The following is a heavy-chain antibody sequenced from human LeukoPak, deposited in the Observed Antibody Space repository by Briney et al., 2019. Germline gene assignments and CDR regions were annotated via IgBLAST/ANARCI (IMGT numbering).Heavy chain of an antibody. CDR2: IKTDGSEK. D-gene: IGHD2-2*01. J-gene: IGHJ1*01. CDR3: ATYSSRNAREFQS. Sequence: GGSLRLSCAASGFTFSSYAMSWVRQAPGKGLEWVANIKTDGSEKYYVDSVRGRFTISRDNAKNSLYLQMNSLRAEDTAVYYCATYSSRNAREFQSWGQGTLVTVSS. CDR1: GFTFSSYA. V-gene: IGHV3-7*01.